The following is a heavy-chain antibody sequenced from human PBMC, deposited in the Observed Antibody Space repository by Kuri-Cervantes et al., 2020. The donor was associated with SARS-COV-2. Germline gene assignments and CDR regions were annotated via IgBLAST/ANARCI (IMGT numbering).Heavy chain of an antibody. J-gene: IGHJ4*02. Sequence: GESLKISCAASGFIFSSYAMRWVRQAPGKGLEWVSFFSGSGPNTYYADSVKGRFTISRDNAKNSLYLQMNSLRAEDTAVYYCARSVEMATIFDYWGQGTLVTVSS. V-gene: IGHV3-23*01. CDR3: ARSVEMATIFDY. D-gene: IGHD5-24*01. CDR2: FSGSGPNT. CDR1: GFIFSSYA.